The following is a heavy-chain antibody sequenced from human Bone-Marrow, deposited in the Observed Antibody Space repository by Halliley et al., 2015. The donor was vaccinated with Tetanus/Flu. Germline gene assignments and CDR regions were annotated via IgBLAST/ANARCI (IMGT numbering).Heavy chain of an antibody. D-gene: IGHD2-15*01. CDR1: GFTFSSFD. CDR2: ISYDGSNK. J-gene: IGHJ4*02. CDR3: AKDQEAFSGGDALDY. V-gene: IGHV3-30*18. Sequence: SGFTFSSFDMYWVRQAPGKGLEWVALISYDGSNKYYADSVKGRFTISRDNSKNTLYLQMNSLRAEDAAVYYCAKDQEAFSGGDALDYWGQGTLVTVSS.